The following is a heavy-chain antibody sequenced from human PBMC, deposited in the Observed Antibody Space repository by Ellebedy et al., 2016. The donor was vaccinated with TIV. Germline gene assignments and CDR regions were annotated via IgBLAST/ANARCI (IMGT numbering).Heavy chain of an antibody. J-gene: IGHJ4*02. CDR1: GFSFSTYA. D-gene: IGHD3-10*01. CDR2: ISGSGDRT. Sequence: GESLKISCAASGFSFSTYAMIWVRQAPGKGLEWVSAISGSGDRTSYAGSVEGRFTIPRDQSQNTLYLQMDSLTVEDTAVYYCAKVRVWFGDAVNSWGQGTLVTVSS. V-gene: IGHV3-23*01. CDR3: AKVRVWFGDAVNS.